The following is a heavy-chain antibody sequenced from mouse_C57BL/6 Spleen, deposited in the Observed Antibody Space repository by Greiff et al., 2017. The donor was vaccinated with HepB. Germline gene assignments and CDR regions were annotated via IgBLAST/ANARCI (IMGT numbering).Heavy chain of an antibody. CDR3: TTYYYGSSPDY. J-gene: IGHJ2*01. Sequence: VQLQQSGAELVRPGASVKFSCTASGFNIKDYYMHWVKQRPEQGLEWIGRIDPEDGDTEYAPKFQSKATMTADTSSNTAYLQLSSLTSEDTAVYYCTTYYYGSSPDYWGQGTTLTVSS. CDR1: GFNIKDYY. CDR2: IDPEDGDT. V-gene: IGHV14-1*01. D-gene: IGHD1-1*01.